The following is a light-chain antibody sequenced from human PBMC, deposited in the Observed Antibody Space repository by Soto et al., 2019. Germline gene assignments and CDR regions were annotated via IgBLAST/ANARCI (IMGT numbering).Light chain of an antibody. CDR1: QKISNKY. V-gene: IGKV3-20*01. J-gene: IGKJ3*01. Sequence: EIVLTQSPGILSLSPGERATLSCRASQKISNKYLAWYQQKPGQAPRLLIFGASTRATGIPDRFVGRGSGTDFTLTISILEHEDFAVYYCQQYDLALNFGPGTKVEI. CDR2: GAS. CDR3: QQYDLALN.